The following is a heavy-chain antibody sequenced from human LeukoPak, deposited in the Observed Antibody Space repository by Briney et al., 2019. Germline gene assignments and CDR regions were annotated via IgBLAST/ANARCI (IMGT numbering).Heavy chain of an antibody. Sequence: GGSLRLSCAASGFTFSSYSMNWVRQAPGKGLEWVASIGPTGFDRYHADSIKGRFTISRDNANNFLYLQMDSLRAEDTAVYYCATETNGRHYDYWGQGTLLTVSS. CDR1: GFTFSSYS. D-gene: IGHD1-14*01. CDR3: ATETNGRHYDY. J-gene: IGHJ4*02. V-gene: IGHV3-21*06. CDR2: IGPTGFDR.